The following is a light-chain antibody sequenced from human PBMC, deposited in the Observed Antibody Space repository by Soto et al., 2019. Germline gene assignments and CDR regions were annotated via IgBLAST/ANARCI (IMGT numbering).Light chain of an antibody. CDR3: SSYGGTNNVV. CDR1: SSDVGGYKY. CDR2: EVT. Sequence: QSALTQPPSASGSPGQSVTISCTGTSSDVGGYKYVSWYQHHPGKAPKVVIYEVTKRPSGVPDRFSGSQSGNTASLTVSGLQAEDEADSYCSSYGGTNNVVFGGVTKLTVL. J-gene: IGLJ2*01. V-gene: IGLV2-8*01.